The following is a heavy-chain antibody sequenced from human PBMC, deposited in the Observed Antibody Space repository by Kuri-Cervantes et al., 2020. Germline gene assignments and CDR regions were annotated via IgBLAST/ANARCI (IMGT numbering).Heavy chain of an antibody. V-gene: IGHV3-30*02. CDR1: GFTFNMFG. Sequence: GESLKISCAASGFTFNMFGMHWVRQAPGKGLEWVAFIRFDGNDKYCDSVKGRFGISRDNSKNTLYLQMNSLRVEDTAVYYCARDRVGGYSYGPAPYWGQGTLVTVSS. CDR2: IRFDGNDK. CDR3: ARDRVGGYSYGPAPY. J-gene: IGHJ4*02. D-gene: IGHD5-18*01.